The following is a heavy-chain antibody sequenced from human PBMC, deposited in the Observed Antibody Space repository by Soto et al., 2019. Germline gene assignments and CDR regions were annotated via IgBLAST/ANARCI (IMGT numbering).Heavy chain of an antibody. V-gene: IGHV3-13*01. Sequence: GGSLSLSCAASGFTFSSYDMHWVRQATGKGLEWVSAIGTAGDTYYPGSVKGRFTISRENAKNSLYLQMNSLRAEDTAVYYCARSSGWYDYYYYGMDVWGQGTTVTVSS. J-gene: IGHJ6*02. D-gene: IGHD6-19*01. CDR2: IGTAGDT. CDR3: ARSSGWYDYYYYGMDV. CDR1: GFTFSSYD.